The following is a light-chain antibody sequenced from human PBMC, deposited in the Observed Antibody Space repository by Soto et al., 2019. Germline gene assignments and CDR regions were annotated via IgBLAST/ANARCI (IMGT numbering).Light chain of an antibody. CDR3: QQYGSSPWT. Sequence: DIVLTQSPGTLSSSPGERATLSCRASQSVSSSYLAWYQQKPGQAPRLLMYLASSRATGIPDRFSGSGSGTYFPLTISVLEPEDLAVYYYQQYGSSPWTFGQGTKVEIK. CDR1: QSVSSSY. V-gene: IGKV3-20*01. J-gene: IGKJ1*01. CDR2: LAS.